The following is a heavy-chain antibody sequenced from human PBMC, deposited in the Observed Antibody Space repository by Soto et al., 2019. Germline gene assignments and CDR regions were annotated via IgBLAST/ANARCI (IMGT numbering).Heavy chain of an antibody. CDR3: AKDLTPYDSSGYYFY. Sequence: EVQLLESGGGLVQPGGSLRLSCAASGFTFSSYAMSWVRQAPGQGLEWVSAISGSGGSTYYADAVKGRFTISRDNSKNKLYLQMNSVRAEDTAVYYCAKDLTPYDSSGYYFYWGQGTLVTVSS. CDR2: ISGSGGST. J-gene: IGHJ4*02. D-gene: IGHD3-22*01. V-gene: IGHV3-23*01. CDR1: GFTFSSYA.